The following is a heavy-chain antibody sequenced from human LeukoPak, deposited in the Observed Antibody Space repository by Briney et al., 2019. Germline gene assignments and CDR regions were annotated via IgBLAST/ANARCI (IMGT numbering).Heavy chain of an antibody. CDR1: GYTFTSYA. D-gene: IGHD4-17*01. CDR2: IDAGNGKT. Sequence: GASVKVSCEASGYTFTSYAIHWVRQAPGQRLEWMGWIDAGNGKTKYSQNFQGRVTITRDTSATTAYMDLSSLRSEDTAVYYCARARWTSTATTYYLDHWGQGTLVTVSS. J-gene: IGHJ4*02. V-gene: IGHV1-3*01. CDR3: ARARWTSTATTYYLDH.